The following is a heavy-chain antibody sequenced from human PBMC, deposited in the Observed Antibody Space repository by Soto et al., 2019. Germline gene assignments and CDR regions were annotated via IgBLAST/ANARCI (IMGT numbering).Heavy chain of an antibody. Sequence: PSKTLSLTCAVYGGSFSGYYWSWIRQPPGKGLEWIGEINHSGSTNYNPSLKSRVTISVDTSKNQFSLKLSSVTAAATAMYFCARAEPFPRSCFDNWGQGTKVTVSP. V-gene: IGHV4-34*01. J-gene: IGHJ5*02. CDR3: ARAEPFPRSCFDN. CDR1: GGSFSGYY. CDR2: INHSGST.